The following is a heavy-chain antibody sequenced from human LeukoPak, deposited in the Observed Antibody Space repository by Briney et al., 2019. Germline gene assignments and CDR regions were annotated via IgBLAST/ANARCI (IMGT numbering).Heavy chain of an antibody. D-gene: IGHD3-22*01. Sequence: ASVKVSCKASGGTFSSYAISWVRQAPGQGLEWMGRIIPILGIANYAQKFQGRVTITADKSTSTAYMELSSLRSEDTAVYYCARDYDSSGSDYWGQGTLVTVSS. CDR1: GGTFSSYA. J-gene: IGHJ4*02. CDR2: IIPILGIA. V-gene: IGHV1-69*04. CDR3: ARDYDSSGSDY.